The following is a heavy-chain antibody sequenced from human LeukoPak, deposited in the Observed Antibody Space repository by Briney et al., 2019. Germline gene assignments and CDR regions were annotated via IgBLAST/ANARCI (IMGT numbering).Heavy chain of an antibody. J-gene: IGHJ6*02. CDR2: IKQDGSEK. Sequence: PGGSLRLSCAASGFTFSGYWMSWVRQAPGKGLEWVANIKQDGSEKYYVDSVRGRFTISRDSATNSLYLQMNSLRAEDTAVYYCARVWDANYYGMDVWGQGTTVTVSS. CDR3: ARVWDANYYGMDV. D-gene: IGHD1-26*01. V-gene: IGHV3-7*01. CDR1: GFTFSGYW.